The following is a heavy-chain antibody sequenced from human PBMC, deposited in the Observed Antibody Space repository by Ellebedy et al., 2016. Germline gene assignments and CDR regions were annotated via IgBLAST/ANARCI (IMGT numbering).Heavy chain of an antibody. J-gene: IGHJ4*02. D-gene: IGHD1-14*01. V-gene: IGHV2-5*01. CDR2: IYGNDDK. Sequence: SGPTLVKPTQTLTLTCTFSGFSLDTSAVVVGWIRQPPGKALEWLSFIYGNDDKRYRPSLRSRLTITKDNSKNQVVLTMTNMDPVDTGTYFCAHRSTNREVDYWGQGTLVTVSS. CDR1: GFSLDTSAVV. CDR3: AHRSTNREVDY.